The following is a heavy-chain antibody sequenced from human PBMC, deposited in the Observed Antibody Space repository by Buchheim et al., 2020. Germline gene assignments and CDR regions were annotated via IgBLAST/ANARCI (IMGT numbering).Heavy chain of an antibody. D-gene: IGHD4-17*01. V-gene: IGHV3-30*18. CDR2: ISYDGSNK. J-gene: IGHJ1*01. Sequence: QVQLVESGGGVVQPGRSLRLSCAASGFTFSSYGMHWVRQAPGKGLEWVAVISYDGSNKYYADSVKGRFTISRDNSKNTLYLQMNSLRAEDTAVYYCAKDLKVSKRVDYGLFSFQHWGQGTL. CDR1: GFTFSSYG. CDR3: AKDLKVSKRVDYGLFSFQH.